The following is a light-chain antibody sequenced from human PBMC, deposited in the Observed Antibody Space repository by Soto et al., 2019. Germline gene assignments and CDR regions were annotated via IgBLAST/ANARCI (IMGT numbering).Light chain of an antibody. J-gene: IGKJ5*01. CDR2: GAS. CDR1: QNIVNW. Sequence: DIQMTQSPSTLSPSVGDRVTITCRASQNIVNWLAWYQQKPGKAPKILIYGASTLERGVPSRFSGRGSGTEFTLTITNLQPDDSATYYCQQYNTYSATFGQGTRL. V-gene: IGKV1-5*01. CDR3: QQYNTYSAT.